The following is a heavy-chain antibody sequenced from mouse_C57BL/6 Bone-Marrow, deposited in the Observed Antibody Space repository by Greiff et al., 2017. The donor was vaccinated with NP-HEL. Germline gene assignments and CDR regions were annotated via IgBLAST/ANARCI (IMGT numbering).Heavy chain of an antibody. Sequence: QVQLQQPGAELVKPGASVKLSCKASGYTFTSYWMHWVKQRPGQGLEWIGMIHPNSGSTNYNEKFKSKVTLTVDKSSSTAYMQLSSLTSEDSAVYYCARYGSSYLYAMDYWGQGTSVTVSS. CDR2: IHPNSGST. CDR3: ARYGSSYLYAMDY. J-gene: IGHJ4*01. V-gene: IGHV1-64*01. D-gene: IGHD1-1*01. CDR1: GYTFTSYW.